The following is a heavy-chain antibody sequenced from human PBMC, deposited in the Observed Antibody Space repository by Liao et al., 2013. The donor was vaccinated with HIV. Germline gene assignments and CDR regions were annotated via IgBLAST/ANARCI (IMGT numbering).Heavy chain of an antibody. Sequence: QVQLQQWGAGLLKPSETLSLTCAVYGGSFSGYYWSWIRQPPGKGLEWIGRISSTGSTQYNPSLKSRVTMSIDTSKNQFSLILSSLTAADTAVYYCTRDENRGSEYWGQGTLVTVSS. CDR1: GGSFSGYY. CDR2: ISSTGST. CDR3: TRDENRGSEY. D-gene: IGHD1-26*01. V-gene: IGHV4-59*10. J-gene: IGHJ4*02.